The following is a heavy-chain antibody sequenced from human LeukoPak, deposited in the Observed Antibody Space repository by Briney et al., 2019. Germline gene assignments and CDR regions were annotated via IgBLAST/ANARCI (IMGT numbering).Heavy chain of an antibody. Sequence: PGGSLRLSCTASGFTFGDYAMSWFRQAPGKGLEWVGFIRSKAYGGTTEYAASVKGRFTISRDDSKSIAYLQMNSLKTEDTAVYYCTRELPIAAAGEDAFDIWGQGTMVTVSS. CDR3: TRELPIAAAGEDAFDI. D-gene: IGHD6-13*01. CDR2: IRSKAYGGTT. V-gene: IGHV3-49*03. J-gene: IGHJ3*02. CDR1: GFTFGDYA.